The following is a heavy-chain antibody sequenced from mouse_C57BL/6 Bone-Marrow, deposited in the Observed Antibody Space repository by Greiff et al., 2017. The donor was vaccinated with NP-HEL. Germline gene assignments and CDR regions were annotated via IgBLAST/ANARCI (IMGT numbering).Heavy chain of an antibody. V-gene: IGHV1-69*01. CDR3: AIYYDYDGGFDY. D-gene: IGHD2-4*01. J-gene: IGHJ2*01. Sequence: QVQLQQPGAELVMPGASVKLSCKASGYTFTSYWMHWVKQRPGQGLEWIGEIDPSDSYTNYNQKFKGKSTLTVDKSSSTAYMQLSSLTSEDSAVYYCAIYYDYDGGFDYWGQGTTLTVSS. CDR2: IDPSDSYT. CDR1: GYTFTSYW.